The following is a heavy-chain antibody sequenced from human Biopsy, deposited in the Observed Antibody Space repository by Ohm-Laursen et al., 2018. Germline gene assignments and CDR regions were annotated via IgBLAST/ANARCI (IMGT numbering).Heavy chain of an antibody. CDR1: GYSISSDYR. CDR3: ARVDSGWAPFDK. CDR2: IFKGGNT. Sequence: SETLSLTCAVSGYSISSDYRWGWIRQAPGKTLEWLGNIFKGGNTHYNPSLRSRLIISIDTSKNQFSLMMTSVSGADTAVYFCARVDSGWAPFDKWGPGTLVTVSS. J-gene: IGHJ4*02. D-gene: IGHD6-19*01. V-gene: IGHV4-38-2*01.